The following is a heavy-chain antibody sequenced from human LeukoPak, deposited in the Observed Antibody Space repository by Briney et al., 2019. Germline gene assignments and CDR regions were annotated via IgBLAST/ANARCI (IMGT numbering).Heavy chain of an antibody. Sequence: SETLSLTCTVSGGSISSGGYYWSWIRQHPGKGLEWIGYIYYSGSTNYNPSLKSRVTISVDTSKNQFSLKLTSVTAADTAVYYCARARGGQLIDLQAIDFWGQGTLVTVSS. J-gene: IGHJ4*02. CDR1: GGSISSGGYY. CDR2: IYYSGST. CDR3: ARARGGQLIDLQAIDF. D-gene: IGHD6-6*01. V-gene: IGHV4-61*08.